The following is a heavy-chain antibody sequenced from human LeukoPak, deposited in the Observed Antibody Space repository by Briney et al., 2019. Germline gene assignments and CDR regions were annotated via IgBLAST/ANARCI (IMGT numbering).Heavy chain of an antibody. CDR1: GFTFSTYG. CDR3: ARDLGGSGSYYFDY. Sequence: PGGSLRLSCAASGFTFSTYGIHWVRQAPGKGLEWVAVIWYDGSNKYYADSVKGRFTISRDNSKNTLYLQMNSLRAEDTAVYYCARDLGGSGSYYFDYWGQGTLVTVSS. J-gene: IGHJ4*02. CDR2: IWYDGSNK. D-gene: IGHD3-10*01. V-gene: IGHV3-33*01.